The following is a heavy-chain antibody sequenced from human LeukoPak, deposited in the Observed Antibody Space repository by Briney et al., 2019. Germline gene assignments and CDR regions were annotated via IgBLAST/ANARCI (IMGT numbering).Heavy chain of an antibody. CDR3: ATLSTRDGYNTYCYYYYMDV. CDR2: INPNSGGT. V-gene: IGHV1-2*06. J-gene: IGHJ6*03. CDR1: GYTFTGYY. D-gene: IGHD5-24*01. Sequence: ASVKVSCKASGYTFTGYYMHWVRQAPGQGLEWMGRINPNSGGTNYAQKFQGRVTMTRDTSISTAYMELSRLRSDDTAVYYCATLSTRDGYNTYCYYYYMDVWGKGTTVTVSS.